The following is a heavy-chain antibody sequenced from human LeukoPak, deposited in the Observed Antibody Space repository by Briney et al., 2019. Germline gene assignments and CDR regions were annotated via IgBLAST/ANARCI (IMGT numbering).Heavy chain of an antibody. CDR1: GGSISSGGYY. CDR2: IYYSGST. J-gene: IGHJ4*02. Sequence: SSETLSLTCTVSGGSISSGGYYWSWIRQHPGKGLEWIGYIYYSGSTYYNPSLKSRVTISVDTSKNQFSLKLSSVTAADTAVYYCATPSNITGTTEWSFDYWGQGTLVTVSS. CDR3: ATPSNITGTTEWSFDY. D-gene: IGHD1-7*01. V-gene: IGHV4-31*03.